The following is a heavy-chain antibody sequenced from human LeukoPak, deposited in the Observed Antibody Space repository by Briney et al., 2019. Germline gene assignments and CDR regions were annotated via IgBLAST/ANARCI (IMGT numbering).Heavy chain of an antibody. CDR3: ARGSTPDTIVGYDY. Sequence: PGGSLRLSCAASGFTFSSFEMNWVRQAPGKGLEWVSYISSSGTTIYYADSVKGRFTISRDNAKNSLYLQMNSLRAEDTAVYYCARGSTPDTIVGYDYWGQGTLVTVSS. CDR1: GFTFSSFE. V-gene: IGHV3-48*03. CDR2: ISSSGTTI. D-gene: IGHD1-26*01. J-gene: IGHJ4*02.